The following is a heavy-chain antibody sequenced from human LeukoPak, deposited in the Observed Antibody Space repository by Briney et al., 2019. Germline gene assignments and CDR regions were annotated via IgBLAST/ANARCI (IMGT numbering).Heavy chain of an antibody. CDR3: GSGYYYYDS. CDR2: ISSNGYIT. V-gene: IGHV3-64D*06. J-gene: IGHJ4*02. Sequence: GGSLRLSCSASGFAFSNSAMHWVRQAPGKGLECVSAISSNGYITYYADYVKGRFTSSRDNSKNTLYLQMSGLRAEDTAVYYCGSGYYYYDSWGQGTLVTVSS. CDR1: GFAFSNSA. D-gene: IGHD3-22*01.